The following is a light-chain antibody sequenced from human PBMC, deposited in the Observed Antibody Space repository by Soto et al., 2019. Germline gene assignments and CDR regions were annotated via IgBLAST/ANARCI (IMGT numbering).Light chain of an antibody. CDR1: QSVRGN. V-gene: IGKV3-15*01. J-gene: IGKJ2*01. CDR3: HQYTNWPPVT. Sequence: IVMTQSPATLSVSPGERATLSCRASQSVRGNLAWYQQKRGQAPRLLIYAASTRATGDPARFSGSGYGTEFTLTISSLQSEDFAVYYCHQYTNWPPVTFGQGTKLELK. CDR2: AAS.